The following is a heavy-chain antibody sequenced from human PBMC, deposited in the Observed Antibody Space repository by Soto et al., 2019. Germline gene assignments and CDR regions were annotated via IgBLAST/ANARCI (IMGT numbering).Heavy chain of an antibody. V-gene: IGHV5-51*01. CDR2: IFPGDSDT. J-gene: IGHJ3*02. CDR1: GYNFAKYW. Sequence: PGESLKISCKGSGYNFAKYWIGWVRQMPGKGLEWMGMIFPGDSDTKNSPSLQGQITMSVDKSDSSAYLQWRSLKASDTAMYYCAAGYTTGPDAFDIWGQGTMVTVSS. CDR3: AAGYTTGPDAFDI. D-gene: IGHD6-13*01.